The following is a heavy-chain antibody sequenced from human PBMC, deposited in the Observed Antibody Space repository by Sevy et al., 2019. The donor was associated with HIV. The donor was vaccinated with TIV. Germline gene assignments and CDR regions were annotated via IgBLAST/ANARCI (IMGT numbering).Heavy chain of an antibody. Sequence: GGSLRLSCAASGFTFDDYTMHWVRQAPGKGLEWVSLINWNGDDTYYADSVKGRFTISRDNSRNSLYLQMNSLRTEDTALYYCAKERNCGRDCLYLEHWGQGTLVTVSS. CDR2: INWNGDDT. V-gene: IGHV3-43*01. J-gene: IGHJ1*01. D-gene: IGHD2-21*02. CDR1: GFTFDDYT. CDR3: AKERNCGRDCLYLEH.